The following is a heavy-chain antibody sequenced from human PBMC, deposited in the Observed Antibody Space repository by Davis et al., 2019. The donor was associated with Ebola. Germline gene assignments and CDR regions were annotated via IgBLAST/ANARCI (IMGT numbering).Heavy chain of an antibody. CDR1: GFAFSGHA. CDR2: ITLGSDIM. Sequence: GGSLRLSCAASGFAFSGHAMNWVRQAPGRGLEWVSFITLGSDIMYYADSVKGRFTISRDNAKNSLYLQMDSLRAEDTAVYYCAREIAVAPSWGQGTQVTVSS. J-gene: IGHJ5*02. V-gene: IGHV3-48*01. D-gene: IGHD6-19*01. CDR3: AREIAVAPS.